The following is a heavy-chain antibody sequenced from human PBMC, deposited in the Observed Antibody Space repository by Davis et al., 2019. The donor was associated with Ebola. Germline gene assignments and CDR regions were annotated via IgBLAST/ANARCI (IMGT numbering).Heavy chain of an antibody. Sequence: ASVKVSCKASGYTFTGNYMHWVRQAPGQGLEWMGVINPSGGTISYAQKLRGRVTMTTDTSTSTVDMELSSLRSGDTAVYYCAMSDSSGDGFDVWGLGTMVTVSS. CDR2: INPSGGTI. CDR1: GYTFTGNY. CDR3: AMSDSSGDGFDV. J-gene: IGHJ3*01. D-gene: IGHD3-22*01. V-gene: IGHV1-46*04.